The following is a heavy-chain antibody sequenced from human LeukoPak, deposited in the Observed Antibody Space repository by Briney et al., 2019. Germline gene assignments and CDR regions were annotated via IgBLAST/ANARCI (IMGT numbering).Heavy chain of an antibody. J-gene: IGHJ5*02. D-gene: IGHD3-10*01. V-gene: IGHV3-23*01. Sequence: PGGSLRLSCAASGFTFSSYGMHWVRQAPGKGLEWVSAISGSGGSTYYADSVKGRFTISRDNSKNTLYLQMNSLRAEETAVYYCAKRRRLTMVRRRGFDPWGQGTLVTVSS. CDR2: ISGSGGST. CDR1: GFTFSSYG. CDR3: AKRRRLTMVRRRGFDP.